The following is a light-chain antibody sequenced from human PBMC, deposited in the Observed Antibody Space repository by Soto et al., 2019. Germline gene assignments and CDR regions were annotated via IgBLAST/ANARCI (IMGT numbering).Light chain of an antibody. V-gene: IGKV1-5*01. CDR1: QSISSW. CDR2: DAS. J-gene: IGKJ5*01. CDR3: QHYYGTSPIT. Sequence: IQMTQSPSTLSASVGDIVTITCRASQSISSWLAWYQQKPGKAPKLLIYDASSLESGVPSRFSGSGSGTDFTLTISRLEPEDFALYYCQHYYGTSPITFGQGTRLEIK.